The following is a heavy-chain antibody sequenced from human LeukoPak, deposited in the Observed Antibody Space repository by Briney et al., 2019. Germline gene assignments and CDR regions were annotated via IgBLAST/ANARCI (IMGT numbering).Heavy chain of an antibody. CDR2: IYYSGST. CDR3: ARDRGGNYYGMDV. J-gene: IGHJ6*02. V-gene: IGHV4-30-4*01. D-gene: IGHD3-10*01. Sequence: SETLSLTCTVSGGSISSGDYYWSWIRRPPGKGLEWIGYIYYSGSTYYNPSLKSRVTISVDTSKNQFSLKLSSVTAADTAVYYCARDRGGNYYGMDVRGQGTTVTVSS. CDR1: GGSISSGDYY.